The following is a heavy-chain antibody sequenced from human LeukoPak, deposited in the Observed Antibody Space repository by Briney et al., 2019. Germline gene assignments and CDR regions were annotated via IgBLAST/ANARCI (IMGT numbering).Heavy chain of an antibody. Sequence: PSETLSLTCTVSGGSLSSGSYYWSWIRQPSGKGLEWIGYIYYSGSTNYNPSLKSRVTISVDTSKNQFSLKLSSVTAADTAVYYCARESVLMVYAMPHYYYYGMDVRGQGTTVTVSS. CDR2: IYYSGST. CDR1: GGSLSSGSYY. V-gene: IGHV4-61*01. D-gene: IGHD2-8*01. J-gene: IGHJ6*02. CDR3: ARESVLMVYAMPHYYYYGMDV.